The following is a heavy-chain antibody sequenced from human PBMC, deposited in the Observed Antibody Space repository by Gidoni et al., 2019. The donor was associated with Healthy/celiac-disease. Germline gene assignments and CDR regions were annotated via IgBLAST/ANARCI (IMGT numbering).Heavy chain of an antibody. CDR2: ISYDGSNK. Sequence: QVQLVESGGGVVQPGRSLRLSCAASGFPFRSHGMHWVRQAPGKGLEWVAVISYDGSNKYYADSVKGRFTIARDNSKNTLYLQMNSLRAEDTAVYYCAKDRGTTTVTTDLDYWGQGTLVTVSS. J-gene: IGHJ4*02. D-gene: IGHD4-17*01. V-gene: IGHV3-30*18. CDR3: AKDRGTTTVTTDLDY. CDR1: GFPFRSHG.